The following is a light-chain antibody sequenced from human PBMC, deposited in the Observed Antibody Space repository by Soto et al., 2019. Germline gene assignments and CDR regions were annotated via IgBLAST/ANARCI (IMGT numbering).Light chain of an antibody. Sequence: EIVLTQSPGPLSLSPGERATLSCKTSQSRGSNFLAWYQHKPGQAPRLLIYASSNRATGIPDRFSGSASGTEFTLTINRLEPEDFAVYYCQLYGISPHLGQGTRLEIK. CDR2: ASS. CDR1: QSRGSNF. V-gene: IGKV3-20*01. J-gene: IGKJ5*01. CDR3: QLYGISPH.